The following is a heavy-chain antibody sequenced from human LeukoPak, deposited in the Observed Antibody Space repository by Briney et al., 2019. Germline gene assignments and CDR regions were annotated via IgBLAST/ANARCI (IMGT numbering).Heavy chain of an antibody. CDR3: AREGGYSYGSYFDY. CDR2: IYYSGST. J-gene: IGHJ4*02. V-gene: IGHV4-59*01. CDR1: GGSISSYY. D-gene: IGHD5-18*01. Sequence: PSETLSLTCTVSGGSISSYYWSWIRQPPGKGLEWIGYIYYSGSTNYNPSLKSRVTISVDTSKNQFSLKLSSVTAADTAVYYCAREGGYSYGSYFDYWGQGTLVTVSS.